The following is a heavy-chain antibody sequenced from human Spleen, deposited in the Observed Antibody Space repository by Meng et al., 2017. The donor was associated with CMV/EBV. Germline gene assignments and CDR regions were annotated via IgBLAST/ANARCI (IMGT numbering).Heavy chain of an antibody. CDR2: IDHSGNS. J-gene: IGHJ5*02. CDR3: ARVREHTSLGNYWFDP. V-gene: IGHV4-4*02. Sequence: GSITCAKWWTWGRQPPGKGLEWVVEIDHSGNSNPNPSLESRLTLSLDTSENLLSLTMTSVTADDTAIYYCARVREHTSLGNYWFDPWGQGTLVTVSS. CDR1: GSITCAKW. D-gene: IGHD5-18*01.